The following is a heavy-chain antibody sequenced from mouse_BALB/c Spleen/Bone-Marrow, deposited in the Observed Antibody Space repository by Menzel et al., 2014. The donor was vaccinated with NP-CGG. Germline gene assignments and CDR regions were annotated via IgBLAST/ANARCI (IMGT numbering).Heavy chain of an antibody. CDR2: IYPDSGNT. CDR1: GYTFTGYW. D-gene: IGHD4-1*01. CDR3: TRGGAGTFAY. Sequence: LQQSGSELVRPGASVILSCKASGYTFTGYWMHWVKQRPGQGLEWIGNIYPDSGNTNYDENFKSKATLTVDTSSSTAYMQLSSLTSEDSAVYYCTRGGAGTFAYWGQGTLVTVSA. J-gene: IGHJ3*01. V-gene: IGHV1S22*01.